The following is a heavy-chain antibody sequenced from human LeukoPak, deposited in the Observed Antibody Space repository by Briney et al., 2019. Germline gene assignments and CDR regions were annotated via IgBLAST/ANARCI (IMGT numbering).Heavy chain of an antibody. V-gene: IGHV3-72*01. CDR2: IRNKANSYTT. CDR3: ARASRRDGYNLSC. Sequence: GGFLRLSCAASGFTFSDHYMDWVRQAPGKGLEWVGRIRNKANSYTTEYAASVKGRFTISRDDSKNSLYLQMNSLKAEDTAVYYCARASRRDGYNLSCWGQGTLVTVSS. J-gene: IGHJ4*02. CDR1: GFTFSDHY. D-gene: IGHD5-24*01.